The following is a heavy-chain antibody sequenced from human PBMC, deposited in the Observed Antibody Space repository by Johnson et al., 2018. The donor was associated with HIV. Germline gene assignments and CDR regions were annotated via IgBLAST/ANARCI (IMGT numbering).Heavy chain of an antibody. CDR1: GFTFSSYA. J-gene: IGHJ3*02. V-gene: IGHV3-30-3*01. CDR2: ISYDGNNK. CDR3: AFEEPYSAAACIDAFDI. D-gene: IGHD6-13*01. Sequence: QMLLVESGGGVVQPGRSLRLSCVASGFTFSSYAMHWVRQAPGKGLEWGTVISYDGNNKYYADSVKGRFTVSRDNSKNTLYLQMNSLRAEDTAVYYCAFEEPYSAAACIDAFDIWGQGTMVTVSS.